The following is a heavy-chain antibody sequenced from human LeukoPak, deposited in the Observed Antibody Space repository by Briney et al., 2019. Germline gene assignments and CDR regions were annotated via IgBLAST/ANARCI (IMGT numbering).Heavy chain of an antibody. CDR2: ISHSGRT. CDR1: GGSFSGYY. J-gene: IGHJ6*03. V-gene: IGHV4-34*01. Sequence: SETLSLTCTVYGGSFSGYYWNWIRQPPGKGLEWIGEISHSGRTNYNPSLKSRVTMSLDTSKNHFSLRLSSVTAADTAVYYCARLGYYYGSGSSKPSYFYYYMDVWGKGTTVTVSS. CDR3: ARLGYYYGSGSSKPSYFYYYMDV. D-gene: IGHD3-10*01.